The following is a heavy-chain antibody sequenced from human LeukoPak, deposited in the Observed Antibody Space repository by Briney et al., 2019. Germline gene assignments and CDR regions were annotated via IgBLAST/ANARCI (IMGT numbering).Heavy chain of an antibody. CDR1: GFAFSSYS. CDR3: ARGRYSGYAY. V-gene: IGHV4-34*01. Sequence: GSLRLSCAASGFAFSSYSMNWVRQAPGKGLEWIGEINHSGSTNYNPSLKSRVTISVDTSKNQFSLKLSSVTAADTAVYYCARGRYSGYAYWGQGTLVTVSS. CDR2: INHSGST. D-gene: IGHD5-12*01. J-gene: IGHJ4*02.